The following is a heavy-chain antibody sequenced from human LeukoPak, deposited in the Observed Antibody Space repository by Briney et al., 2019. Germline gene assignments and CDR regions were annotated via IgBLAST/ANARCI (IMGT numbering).Heavy chain of an antibody. CDR3: ARVTGYYDILTGRNDAFDI. CDR2: IYTSGST. CDR1: GVSISSYY. J-gene: IGHJ3*02. Sequence: PSETLSFTGTGSGVSISSYYWSWLRQPAGKGLEGIGRIYTSGSTNYNPSLKSRVTMSVDTSKNQFSLKLSSVTAADTAVYYCARVTGYYDILTGRNDAFDIWGQGTMVTVSS. V-gene: IGHV4-4*07. D-gene: IGHD3-9*01.